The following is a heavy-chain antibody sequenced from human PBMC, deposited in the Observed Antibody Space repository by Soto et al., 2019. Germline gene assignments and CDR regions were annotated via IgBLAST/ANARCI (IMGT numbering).Heavy chain of an antibody. V-gene: IGHV1-69*02. CDR2: IIPILGIA. D-gene: IGHD2-15*01. CDR3: ARGCSGSCYYPDAAFDI. Sequence: SAEVSCKASGVTFSSYTISWLRQSPGQGLEWMGRIIPILGIANYAQKFPGRVTITADKSPSTAYMELSSLRSEDTAVYYCARGCSGSCYYPDAAFDIWGQGTMVTVSS. CDR1: GVTFSSYT. J-gene: IGHJ3*02.